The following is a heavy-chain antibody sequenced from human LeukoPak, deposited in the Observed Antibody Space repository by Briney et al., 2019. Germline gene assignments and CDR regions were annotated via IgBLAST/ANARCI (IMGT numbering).Heavy chain of an antibody. D-gene: IGHD3-22*01. Sequence: SPSETLSLTCTVSGGSISSYYWSWIRQPPGKGLEWIGYIYYSGSTNYNPSLKSRVTISVDTSKNQFSLKLSSVTAADTAVYYCARVGDTSGYYYFLDYWGQGTLVTVSS. J-gene: IGHJ4*02. CDR1: GGSISSYY. CDR2: IYYSGST. V-gene: IGHV4-59*01. CDR3: ARVGDTSGYYYFLDY.